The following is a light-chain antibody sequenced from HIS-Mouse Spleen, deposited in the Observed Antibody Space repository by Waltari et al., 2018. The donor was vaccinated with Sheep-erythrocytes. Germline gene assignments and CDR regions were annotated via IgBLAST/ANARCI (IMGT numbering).Light chain of an antibody. CDR2: AGS. V-gene: IGLV2-23*01. Sequence: QSALTQPASVSGSPGQSITISCTGTSSDVGSYNLFSWYQQHPGKAPNLIVCAGSKRPSGVSNRFSGSKSGHTASLTISGLHAEDEADYYCCSYAGSSTPWVFGGGTKLTVL. CDR3: CSYAGSSTPWV. CDR1: SSDVGSYNL. J-gene: IGLJ3*02.